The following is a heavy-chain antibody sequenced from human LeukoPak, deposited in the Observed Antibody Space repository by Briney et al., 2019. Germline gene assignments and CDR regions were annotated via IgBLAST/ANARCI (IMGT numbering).Heavy chain of an antibody. Sequence: PSETLSLTCAVYGGSFSGYYWSWIRQPPGKGLEWIGEINHSGSTNYNPSLKSRVTISVDTSKNQFSLKLSSVTAADTAVYYCARGCGDYYYDSSGYYPRCGRFDYWGQGTLVTVSS. D-gene: IGHD3-22*01. V-gene: IGHV4-34*01. CDR1: GGSFSGYY. J-gene: IGHJ4*02. CDR2: INHSGST. CDR3: ARGCGDYYYDSSGYYPRCGRFDY.